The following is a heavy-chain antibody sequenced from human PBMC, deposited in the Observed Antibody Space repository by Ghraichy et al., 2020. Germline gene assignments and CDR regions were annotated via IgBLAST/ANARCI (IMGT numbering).Heavy chain of an antibody. V-gene: IGHV3-23*01. CDR3: AKERHPYYYGSGSYPSFDS. CDR1: GFTFSSYA. CDR2: ISGSGGST. D-gene: IGHD3-10*01. Sequence: ETLSLTCAASGFTFSSYAMSWVRQAPGKGLEWVSAISGSGGSTYYADSVKGRFTISRDNSKNTLYLRMNSLRAEDTAVYYCAKERHPYYYGSGSYPSFDSWGQGTLVTVSS. J-gene: IGHJ4*02.